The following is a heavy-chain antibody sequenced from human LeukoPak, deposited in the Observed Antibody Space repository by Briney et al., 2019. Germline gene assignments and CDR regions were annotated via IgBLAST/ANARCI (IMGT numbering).Heavy chain of an antibody. J-gene: IGHJ1*01. CDR3: ARDQYSGSYLGNFQH. V-gene: IGHV3-7*01. D-gene: IGHD1-26*01. CDR2: IKQDGSEK. CDR1: GFTFSDYY. Sequence: PGGSLRLSCAASGFTFSDYYMSWIRQAPGKGLEWVANIKQDGSEKYYVDSVKGRFTISRDNAKNSLYLQMNSLRAEDTAVYYCARDQYSGSYLGNFQHWGQGTLVTVSS.